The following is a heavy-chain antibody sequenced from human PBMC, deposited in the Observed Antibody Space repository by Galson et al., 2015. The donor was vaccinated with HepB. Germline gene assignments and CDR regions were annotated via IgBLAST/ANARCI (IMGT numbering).Heavy chain of an antibody. CDR2: IFSNDEK. CDR1: GFSLSNPRMG. CDR3: ARIPRYDFWSGDNLDYSYYALDV. V-gene: IGHV2-26*01. D-gene: IGHD3-3*01. J-gene: IGHJ6*02. Sequence: PALVKPTQTLTLTCIVSGFSLSNPRMGVSWIRQPPGKALEWLAHIFSNDEKSYIRSLKSRLTISKDTSKSQVVLTMTNVDPVDTATYFCARIPRYDFWSGDNLDYSYYALDVWGQGTTVTVSS.